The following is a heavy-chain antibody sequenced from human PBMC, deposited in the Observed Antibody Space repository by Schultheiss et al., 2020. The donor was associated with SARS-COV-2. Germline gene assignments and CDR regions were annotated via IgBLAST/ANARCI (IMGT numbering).Heavy chain of an antibody. CDR2: ISYDGSNK. CDR1: GFTFSDYY. D-gene: IGHD1-26*01. J-gene: IGHJ4*02. V-gene: IGHV3-30*03. Sequence: GGSLRLSCAASGFTFSDYYMSWIRQAPGKGLEWVAVISYDGSNKYYADSVKGRFTISRDNSKNTLYLQMNSLRAEDTAVYYCATTTNSGRHYYFDYWGRGTLVTVSS. CDR3: ATTTNSGRHYYFDY.